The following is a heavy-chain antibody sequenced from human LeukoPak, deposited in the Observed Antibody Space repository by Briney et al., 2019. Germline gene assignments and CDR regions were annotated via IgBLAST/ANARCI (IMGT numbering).Heavy chain of an antibody. CDR2: IKSKTDGGTT. D-gene: IGHD1-1*01. V-gene: IGHV3-15*01. CDR3: TTWNG. Sequence: GGSLRLSCAASEFSVGSNYMSWVRQAPGKGLEWVGRIKSKTDGGTTAYGAPVKGRFTISRDDSKNTLYLQMNSLKTEDTAVYYCTTWNGWGQGTLVTVSS. CDR1: EFSVGSNY. J-gene: IGHJ4*02.